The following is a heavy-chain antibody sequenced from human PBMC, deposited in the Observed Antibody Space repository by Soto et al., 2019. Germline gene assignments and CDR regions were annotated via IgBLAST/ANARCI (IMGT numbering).Heavy chain of an antibody. CDR2: ISPIFGAA. CDR3: ATVVTPLKYGYKAPLPHGMGV. D-gene: IGHD5-12*01. Sequence: SSVKVSCKASGGTFCRYAINWVRQAPGKGLEWVGGISPIFGAANYAQKGQGRVKITADESTRTAYMKVSSLRSEDTAVYYCATVVTPLKYGYKAPLPHGMGVWGQGTTVTVSS. J-gene: IGHJ6*02. V-gene: IGHV1-69*13. CDR1: GGTFCRYA.